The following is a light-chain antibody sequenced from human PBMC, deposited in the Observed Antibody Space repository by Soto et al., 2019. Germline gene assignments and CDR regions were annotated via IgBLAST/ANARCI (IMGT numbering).Light chain of an antibody. Sequence: EIVLTQSPATLSLSPGERATLSCRASQNVRSHLAWYQQKSGQAPRLLIYEASNRAPGVPDRFSGSGSGTNYTLTISSLEPEDFAVYCGQQRDTWPPSTFGPGTKVDIK. CDR1: QNVRSH. CDR3: QQRDTWPPST. CDR2: EAS. V-gene: IGKV3-11*01. J-gene: IGKJ3*01.